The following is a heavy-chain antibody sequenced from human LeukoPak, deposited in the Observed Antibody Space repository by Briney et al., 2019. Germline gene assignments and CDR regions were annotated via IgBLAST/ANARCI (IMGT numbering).Heavy chain of an antibody. CDR3: ARDGVGATPYYMDV. CDR1: GFTFSNYG. CDR2: IRSDGSEK. D-gene: IGHD1-26*01. V-gene: IGHV3-33*08. J-gene: IGHJ6*03. Sequence: GGSLRLSCATSGFTFSNYGIHWVRQAPGKGLEWVAFIRSDGSEKYYADSVKGRFTISRDNAKNSLYLQMNSLRAEDTAAYYCARDGVGATPYYMDVWGKGTTVTVSS.